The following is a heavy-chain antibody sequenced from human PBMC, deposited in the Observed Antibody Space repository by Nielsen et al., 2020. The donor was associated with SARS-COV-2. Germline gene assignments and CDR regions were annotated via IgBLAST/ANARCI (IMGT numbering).Heavy chain of an antibody. CDR2: INHSGST. V-gene: IGHV4-34*01. CDR3: ARPRYYYYGMDV. J-gene: IGHJ6*02. CDR1: GGSFSGYY. Sequence: SETLSLTCAVYGGSFSGYYWSWIRQPPGKGLEWIGEINHSGSTNYNPSLKSRVTISVDTSKNQFSLKLSSVTAADTAVYYCARPRYYYYGMDVWGQGTTVTVSS.